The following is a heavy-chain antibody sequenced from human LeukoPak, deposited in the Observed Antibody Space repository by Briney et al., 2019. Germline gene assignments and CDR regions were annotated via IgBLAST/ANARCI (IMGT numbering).Heavy chain of an antibody. CDR3: AGDYGGNSVDY. CDR1: GGTFSSYA. J-gene: IGHJ4*02. CDR2: IIPIFGTA. Sequence: GASVKVSCKASGGTFSSYAISWVRQAPGQGLEWMGGIIPIFGTANYAQKFQGSVTITADESTSTAYMELSSLRSEDTAVYYCAGDYGGNSVDYRGQGTLVTVSS. V-gene: IGHV1-69*13. D-gene: IGHD4-23*01.